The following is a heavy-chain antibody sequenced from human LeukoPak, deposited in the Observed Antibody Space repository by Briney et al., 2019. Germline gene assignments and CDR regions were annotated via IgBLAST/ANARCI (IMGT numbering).Heavy chain of an antibody. CDR1: GGSLSSSSYY. CDR2: IYYSGST. Sequence: SETLSLTCTFSGGSLSSSSYYWGWVRPPPGKGLEWIGSIYYSGSTYYNPSLKSRVTISVDTSKNQFSLKLSSVTAADTAVYYCAREGDSSGYYFVWGQGTLVTVSS. D-gene: IGHD3-22*01. CDR3: AREGDSSGYYFV. V-gene: IGHV4-39*07. J-gene: IGHJ4*02.